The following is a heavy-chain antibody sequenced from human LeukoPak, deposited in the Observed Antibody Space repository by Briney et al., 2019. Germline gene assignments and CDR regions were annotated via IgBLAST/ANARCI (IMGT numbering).Heavy chain of an antibody. CDR2: ISSRSSTI. J-gene: IGHJ3*02. V-gene: IGHV3-48*02. Sequence: GGSLRLSCAASGFTFSSYSMNWVRQAPGKGLEWVSYISSRSSTIYYADSVKGRFTISRDNAKNSLYLQMNSLRDEDTVVYYCAREGGSLTIDAFDIWGQGTMVTVSS. CDR1: GFTFSSYS. D-gene: IGHD1-26*01. CDR3: AREGGSLTIDAFDI.